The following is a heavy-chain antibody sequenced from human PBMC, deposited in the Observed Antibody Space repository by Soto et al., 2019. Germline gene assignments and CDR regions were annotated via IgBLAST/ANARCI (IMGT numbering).Heavy chain of an antibody. J-gene: IGHJ4*02. D-gene: IGHD6-13*01. V-gene: IGHV1-18*04. Sequence: QVQLVQSGAEVKKHGASVKVYCKASGYNFTSYGFSCVRQDPGKGLEWMGWISAYNCNTNYAQKLQGIVTRTTDTSTSSSGSERRSPRSYDTAGYYGARAPSSSWGDYWGQGTLDTFSS. CDR3: ARAPSSSWGDY. CDR2: ISAYNCNT. CDR1: GYNFTSYG.